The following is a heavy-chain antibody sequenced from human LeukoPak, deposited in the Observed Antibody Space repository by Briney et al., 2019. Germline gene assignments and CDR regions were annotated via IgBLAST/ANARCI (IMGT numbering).Heavy chain of an antibody. V-gene: IGHV4-59*01. CDR2: IYYSGST. CDR3: ASSQPRPAVEYDAFDI. Sequence: SETLSLTCTVSGGSISSYYWSWIRQPPGKGLEWIGYIYYSGSTNYNPSLKSRVTISVDTSKNQFSLKLSSVTAADTAVYYCASSQPRPAVEYDAFDIWGQGTMVTVSS. J-gene: IGHJ3*02. CDR1: GGSISSYY. D-gene: IGHD2-2*01.